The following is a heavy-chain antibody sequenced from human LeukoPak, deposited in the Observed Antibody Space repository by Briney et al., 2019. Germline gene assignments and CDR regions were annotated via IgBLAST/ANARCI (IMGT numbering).Heavy chain of an antibody. CDR1: GYSISSGYY. V-gene: IGHV4-38-2*02. CDR2: IYYSGST. CDR3: ARDAYRSIAAAGTDY. J-gene: IGHJ4*02. Sequence: SETLSLTCTVSGYSISSGYYWGWIRQPPGKGLEWIGSIYYSGSTYYNPSLKSRVTISIDTSKNQFSLKLSSVTAADTAVYYCARDAYRSIAAAGTDYWGQGTLVTVSS. D-gene: IGHD6-13*01.